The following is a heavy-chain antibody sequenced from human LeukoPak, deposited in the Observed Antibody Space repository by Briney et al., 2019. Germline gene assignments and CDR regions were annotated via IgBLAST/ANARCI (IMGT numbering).Heavy chain of an antibody. V-gene: IGHV1-24*01. CDR3: ATAVGATTGVFDY. Sequence: ASVKVSCKVSGYTLTELSMHWVRQAPGIGLEWMGGFDPEDGETIYAQKFQGRVTMTEDTSTDTAYMELSSLRSEDTAVYYCATAVGATTGVFDYWGQGTLVTVSS. CDR2: FDPEDGET. D-gene: IGHD1-26*01. CDR1: GYTLTELS. J-gene: IGHJ4*02.